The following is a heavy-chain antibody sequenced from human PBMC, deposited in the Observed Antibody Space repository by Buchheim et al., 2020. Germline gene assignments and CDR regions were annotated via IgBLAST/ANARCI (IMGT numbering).Heavy chain of an antibody. Sequence: QVQLVESGGGVVQPGRSLRLSCAASGFTFSSYGMHWVRQAPGKGLEWVAVIWYDGSNKYYADSVKGRFTISRDNSKHTLYLQMNSLRAEDTAVYYCARDLGREWERGDYWGQGTL. J-gene: IGHJ4*02. CDR2: IWYDGSNK. V-gene: IGHV3-33*01. D-gene: IGHD1-26*01. CDR3: ARDLGREWERGDY. CDR1: GFTFSSYG.